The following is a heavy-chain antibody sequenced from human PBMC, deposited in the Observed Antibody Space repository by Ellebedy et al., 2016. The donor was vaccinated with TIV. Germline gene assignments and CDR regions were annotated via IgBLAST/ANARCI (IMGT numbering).Heavy chain of an antibody. CDR2: VNQSVRT. CDR1: GGSFSGYY. V-gene: IGHV4-34*01. D-gene: IGHD6-19*01. Sequence: SETLSLTCAVYGGSFSGYYWSWVRQPPGKGLEWIGEVNQSVRTNYHPSLKSRFTISVDTSKNQFSLRLSSVTAADTAVYYCAEGRSGWYYFDYWGQGTLVTVSS. CDR3: AEGRSGWYYFDY. J-gene: IGHJ4*02.